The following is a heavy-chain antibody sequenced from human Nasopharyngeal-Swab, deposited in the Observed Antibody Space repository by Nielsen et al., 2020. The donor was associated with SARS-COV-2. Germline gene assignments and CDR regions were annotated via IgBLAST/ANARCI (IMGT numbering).Heavy chain of an antibody. V-gene: IGHV3-21*01. CDR1: GFTFSSYS. CDR2: ISSSSSYI. D-gene: IGHD2-2*01. J-gene: IGHJ6*03. CDR3: ACQYCSSTSWPEYYYYYMDV. Sequence: GESLKISCAASGFTFSSYSMNWVRQAPGKGLEWVSSISSSSSYIYYADSVKGRFTISRDNAKNSLYLQMNSLRAEDTAVYYCACQYCSSTSWPEYYYYYMDVWGKGTTVTVSS.